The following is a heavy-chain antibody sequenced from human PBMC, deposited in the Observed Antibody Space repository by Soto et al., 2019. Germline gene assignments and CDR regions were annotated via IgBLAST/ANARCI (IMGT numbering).Heavy chain of an antibody. V-gene: IGHV1-18*01. CDR3: ARESYDILTGPYNAFDI. Sequence: QVQLVQSGAEVKKPGASVKVSCKASGYTFTSYGISWVRQAPGQGLEWMGWISAYNGNTNYAQKIQGRVTMTTDTSTSTAYMELRSLRSDDTAVYYCARESYDILTGPYNAFDIWGQGTMVTVSS. J-gene: IGHJ3*02. CDR2: ISAYNGNT. CDR1: GYTFTSYG. D-gene: IGHD3-9*01.